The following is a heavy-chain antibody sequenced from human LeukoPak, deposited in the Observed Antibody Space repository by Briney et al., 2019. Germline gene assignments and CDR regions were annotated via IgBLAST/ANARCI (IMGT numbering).Heavy chain of an antibody. V-gene: IGHV3-23*01. Sequence: GGSLRLSCAASGFTFSSYAMSWVRQAPGKGLEWVSAISGSGGSTYYADSVKGRFTISRDNSKNTLYLQMNSLRAGDTAVYYCAKGGPAGWYGVSTDAFDIWGQGTMVTVSS. D-gene: IGHD6-19*01. J-gene: IGHJ3*02. CDR3: AKGGPAGWYGVSTDAFDI. CDR2: ISGSGGST. CDR1: GFTFSSYA.